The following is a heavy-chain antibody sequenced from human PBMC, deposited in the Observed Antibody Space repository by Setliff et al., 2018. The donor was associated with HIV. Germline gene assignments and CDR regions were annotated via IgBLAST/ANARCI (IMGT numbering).Heavy chain of an antibody. CDR3: ARDWVSLDRGTSMDV. Sequence: GSLRLSCAASGFIFREHYMSWVRQAPGKGLEWVAYIKQDGGEKFYDDSVKGRFTISRDNAKNSLYLQMNSLRAEDTAVYYCARDWVSLDRGTSMDVWGKGTTVTVSS. V-gene: IGHV3-7*03. D-gene: IGHD3-10*01. CDR1: GFIFREHY. J-gene: IGHJ6*03. CDR2: IKQDGGEK.